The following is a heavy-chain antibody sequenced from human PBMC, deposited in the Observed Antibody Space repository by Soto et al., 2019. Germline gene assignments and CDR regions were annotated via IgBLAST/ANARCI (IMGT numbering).Heavy chain of an antibody. CDR3: VSAGTVGSAFDY. CDR2: IRSDGSST. CDR1: GCTFSSYW. D-gene: IGHD1-26*01. J-gene: IGHJ4*02. Sequence: GGSLSVSCAASGCTFSSYWMHWVRPAPGKGLVWVSRIRSDGSSTSYADSVKDRFSISRDNAKNTLFLQMNSLRAEDTAVYYCVSAGTVGSAFDYWGQGTLVTVSS. V-gene: IGHV3-74*01.